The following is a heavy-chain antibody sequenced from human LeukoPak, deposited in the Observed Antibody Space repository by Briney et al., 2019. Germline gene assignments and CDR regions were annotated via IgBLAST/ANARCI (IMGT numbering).Heavy chain of an antibody. Sequence: PSETLSLTCTVSGYSISSGYYWGWIRQPPGKGLEWIGSIYHSGSTYYNPSLKSRVTISVDTSKNQFSLKLSSVSAADTAVYYCARSSGYLFDPWGQGILVTVSS. D-gene: IGHD3-22*01. J-gene: IGHJ5*02. CDR3: ARSSGYLFDP. CDR1: GYSISSGYY. CDR2: IYHSGST. V-gene: IGHV4-38-2*02.